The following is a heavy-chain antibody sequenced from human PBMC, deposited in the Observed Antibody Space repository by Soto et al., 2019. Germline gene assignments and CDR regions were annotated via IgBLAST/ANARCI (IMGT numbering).Heavy chain of an antibody. J-gene: IGHJ6*02. CDR1: GFSFENYW. D-gene: IGHD6-6*01. CDR3: ARVIAARLYYYGMDV. V-gene: IGHV3-7*01. CDR2: IKQDGSEK. Sequence: GGSLRLSCAASGFSFENYWMTWFRQAPGEGLEWVANIKQDGSEKNYVGSVKGRFTIFRDNAKKSVYLQMNSLRAEDTAVYFCARVIAARLYYYGMDVWGQGTTVTVSS.